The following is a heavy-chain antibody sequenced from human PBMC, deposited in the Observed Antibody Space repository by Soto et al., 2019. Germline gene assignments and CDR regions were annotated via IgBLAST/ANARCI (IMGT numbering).Heavy chain of an antibody. D-gene: IGHD1-1*01. CDR1: GGSISSGDYY. Sequence: SETLFLTCTVSGGSISSGDYYWSWIRQPPGKGLEWIGYIYYSGSTYYNPSLKSRVTISVDTSKNQFSLKLSSVTAADTAVYYCATAPALNWNDENWFDPWGQGTLVTVSS. J-gene: IGHJ5*02. CDR2: IYYSGST. CDR3: ATAPALNWNDENWFDP. V-gene: IGHV4-30-4*01.